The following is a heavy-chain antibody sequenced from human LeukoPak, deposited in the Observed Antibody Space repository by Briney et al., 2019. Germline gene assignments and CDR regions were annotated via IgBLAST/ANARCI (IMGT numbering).Heavy chain of an antibody. CDR3: VRRQWGSSNVDY. CDR2: IYYSGST. CDR1: GGSFSGYY. Sequence: SETLSLTCAVYGGSFSGYYWGWIRQPPGKGLGWIGCIYYSGSTYYNPSLKSRVTISIDTSNNQFSLKMSSVTAADTAVYYCVRRQWGSSNVDYWGQGTLVTVSS. V-gene: IGHV4-34*01. J-gene: IGHJ4*02. D-gene: IGHD7-27*01.